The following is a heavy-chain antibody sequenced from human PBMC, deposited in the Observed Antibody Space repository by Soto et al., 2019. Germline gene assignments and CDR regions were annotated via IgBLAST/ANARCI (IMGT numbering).Heavy chain of an antibody. CDR1: SGSISSSNW. CDR3: ATQGDCSSTSCYDGGFDY. Sequence: PSETLSLTCAVSSGSISSSNWWSWVRQPSGKGLEWIGEIYHSGSTNYNPSLKSRVTISVDKSKNQFSLKPSSVTAADTAVYYCATQGDCSSTSCYDGGFDYWGQGTLVTVSS. D-gene: IGHD2-2*01. J-gene: IGHJ4*02. V-gene: IGHV4-4*02. CDR2: IYHSGST.